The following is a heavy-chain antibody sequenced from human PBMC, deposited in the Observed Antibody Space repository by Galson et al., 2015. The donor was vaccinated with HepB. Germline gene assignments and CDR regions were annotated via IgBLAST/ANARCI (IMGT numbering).Heavy chain of an antibody. Sequence: SVKVSCKASGGTFSSYAISWVRQAPGQGLEWMGGIIPIFGTANYAQKFQGRVTMTRNTSISTAYMELSSLRSEDTAVYYCARGGVAARVGPDDYRGQGTLVTVSS. J-gene: IGHJ4*02. CDR3: ARGGVAARVGPDDY. CDR1: GGTFSSYA. V-gene: IGHV1-69*05. D-gene: IGHD6-6*01. CDR2: IIPIFGTA.